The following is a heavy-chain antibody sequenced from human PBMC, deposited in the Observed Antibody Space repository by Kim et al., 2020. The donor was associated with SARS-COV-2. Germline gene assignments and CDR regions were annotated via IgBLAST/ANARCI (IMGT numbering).Heavy chain of an antibody. J-gene: IGHJ4*02. CDR2: IYPADSDT. Sequence: GESLKISCKSSGYTFISYWIGWVRQMPGKGLEWMGIIYPADSDTRYSPSFQGQVTISADKSISTAYLQWSSLKASDTAMYYCARLLHVDWNSLTYSDYWGQGTLVTVSS. V-gene: IGHV5-51*01. D-gene: IGHD1-1*01. CDR1: GYTFISYW. CDR3: ARLLHVDWNSLTYSDY.